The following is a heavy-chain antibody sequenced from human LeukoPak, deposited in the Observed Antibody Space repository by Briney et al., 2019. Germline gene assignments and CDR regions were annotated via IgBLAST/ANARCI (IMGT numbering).Heavy chain of an antibody. D-gene: IGHD3-10*01. CDR2: IHIYRGNT. J-gene: IGHJ4*02. Sequence: ASVKVSCKASGYSSTNYGISWVRQAPGQGLEWMGWIHIYRGNTNYAQEFQGRVTMTTDTSTSTVYMEVRGLRSDDTAMYYCARGGYGSGSYYPKPFDYWGQGTLVTVSS. CDR1: GYSSTNYG. CDR3: ARGGYGSGSYYPKPFDY. V-gene: IGHV1-18*01.